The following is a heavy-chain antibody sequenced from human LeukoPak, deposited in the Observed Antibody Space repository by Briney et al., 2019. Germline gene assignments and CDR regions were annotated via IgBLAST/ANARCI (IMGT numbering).Heavy chain of an antibody. CDR2: VTHSGST. CDR1: GESFSAFY. J-gene: IGHJ6*04. V-gene: IGHV4-34*01. CDR3: ARDKKVRITRTHNLHFALDV. Sequence: SETLSLTCAVYGESFSAFYWTWIRQPPGKGLEWIGEVTHSGSTNYNPSLKSRVTISVDTAKNQFSLNLSSVTAADTAVYYCARDKKVRITRTHNLHFALDVWGKGTTVTVSS. D-gene: IGHD3-3*01.